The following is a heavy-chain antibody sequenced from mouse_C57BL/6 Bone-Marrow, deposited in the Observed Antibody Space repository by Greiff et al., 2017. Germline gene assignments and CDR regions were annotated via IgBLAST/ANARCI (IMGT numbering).Heavy chain of an antibody. J-gene: IGHJ2*01. CDR2: FAPEYVDT. Sequence: VQLQQSGAELVRPGASVKLSFTASGFNIKYDYMPCVKQRPEPFLALIFWFAPEYVDTDYASKFQGKATITAYTSSNPAYLQLSCLTSEDTAVYYCTTIITPGYWGQRTPLTVAS. CDR1: GFNIKYDY. V-gene: IGHV14-4*01. D-gene: IGHD1-2*01. CDR3: TTIITPGY.